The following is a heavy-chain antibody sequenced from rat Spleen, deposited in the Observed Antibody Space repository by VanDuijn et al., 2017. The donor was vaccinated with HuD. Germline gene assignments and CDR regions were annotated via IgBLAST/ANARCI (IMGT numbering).Heavy chain of an antibody. CDR3: ATLTPLFAY. Sequence: EVQLQESGPGLVKPSQSLSLTCSVTGYSITSNYWGWIRKFPGNKMEWIGHITYSGSTTYNPSLKSRISITRDTSKNQFFLQLNSVTTEDTATYYCATLTPLFAYWGQGTLVTVSS. CDR2: ITYSGST. D-gene: IGHD3-4*01. J-gene: IGHJ3*01. CDR1: GYSITSNY. V-gene: IGHV3-1*01.